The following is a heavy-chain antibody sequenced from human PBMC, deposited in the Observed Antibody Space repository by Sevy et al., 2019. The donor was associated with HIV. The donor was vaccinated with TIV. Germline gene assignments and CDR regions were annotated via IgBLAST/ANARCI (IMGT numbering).Heavy chain of an antibody. CDR1: GFTFSGFA. V-gene: IGHV3-23*01. J-gene: IGHJ4*02. CDR2: INGRGGSA. Sequence: GGSLRLSCAASGFTFSGFAMSWVRHIPGKGLEWVSTINGRGGSAYYADSVKGRFTLSRDNSNNTVFLQMNRLRDEDTAVYYCARPTPRIAPSSAAFFDYWGQGTLVTVSS. D-gene: IGHD1-26*01. CDR3: ARPTPRIAPSSAAFFDY.